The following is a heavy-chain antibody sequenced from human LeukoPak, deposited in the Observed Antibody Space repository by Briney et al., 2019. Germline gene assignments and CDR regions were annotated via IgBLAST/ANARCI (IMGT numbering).Heavy chain of an antibody. Sequence: ASVKVSCKASGYTFTGYYMHWVRQAPGQGLEWMGWINPNSGGTNYAQKFQGRVTMTRDTSISTAYMELSRLRSDDTAVYYCARAGVTIFGVVAGWFDPWGQGTLVTVSS. J-gene: IGHJ5*02. D-gene: IGHD3-3*01. CDR2: INPNSGGT. V-gene: IGHV1-2*02. CDR3: ARAGVTIFGVVAGWFDP. CDR1: GYTFTGYY.